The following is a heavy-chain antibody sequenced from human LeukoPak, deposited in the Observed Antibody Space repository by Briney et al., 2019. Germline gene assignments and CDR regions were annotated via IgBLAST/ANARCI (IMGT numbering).Heavy chain of an antibody. CDR3: ARESLGITMVRGVADAFDI. J-gene: IGHJ3*02. D-gene: IGHD3-10*01. V-gene: IGHV4-61*02. CDR2: IYTSGST. Sequence: SETLSLTCTVSGGSISSGSYYWSWIRQPAGKGLEWIGRIYTSGSTNYNPSLKSRVTISVDTSKNQFSLKLSSVTAADTAVYYCARESLGITMVRGVADAFDIWGQGTMVTVSS. CDR1: GGSISSGSYY.